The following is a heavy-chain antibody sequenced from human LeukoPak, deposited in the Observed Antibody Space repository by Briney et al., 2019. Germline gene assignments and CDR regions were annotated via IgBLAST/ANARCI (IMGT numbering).Heavy chain of an antibody. J-gene: IGHJ4*02. CDR3: ARVPNSSGWSTFDY. V-gene: IGHV3-64*01. D-gene: IGHD6-19*01. CDR1: GFTFSGST. CDR2: ISSNGGNT. Sequence: GGSLRLSCAASGFTFSGSTMHWVRQASGKGLEYVSAISSNGGNTFYANSVKGRFTVSRGSSKSTLYLQMGSLRPEDTAVYYCARVPNSSGWSTFDYWGLGTLVTVSS.